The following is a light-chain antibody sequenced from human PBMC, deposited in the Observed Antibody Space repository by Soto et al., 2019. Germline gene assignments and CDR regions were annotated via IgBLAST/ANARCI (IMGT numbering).Light chain of an antibody. Sequence: EIVLTQSPATLSLSPGERATLSRRASQNVSSYLAWYQQKRGQPPRLLIYDTFTRATGIPVRFSGSGSGTDFTLTISSLEPEDFAVYYCQQRTNWRTFGQGTKLEIK. J-gene: IGKJ2*01. CDR3: QQRTNWRT. CDR1: QNVSSY. V-gene: IGKV3-11*01. CDR2: DTF.